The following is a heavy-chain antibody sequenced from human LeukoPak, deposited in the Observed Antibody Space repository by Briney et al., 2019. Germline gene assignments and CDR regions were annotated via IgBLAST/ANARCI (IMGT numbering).Heavy chain of an antibody. Sequence: GGSLRLSCAASGLSFSTSAMHWVRQAPGKGLEYVAAISSDGGSTYHADSVKGRFTISRDNSKNTLYPQMGSLRTEDMAMYYCARSSDTRFGELVLWGQGTLVNVSS. CDR3: ARSSDTRFGELVL. CDR2: ISSDGGST. V-gene: IGHV3-64*02. D-gene: IGHD3-16*01. CDR1: GLSFSTSA. J-gene: IGHJ1*01.